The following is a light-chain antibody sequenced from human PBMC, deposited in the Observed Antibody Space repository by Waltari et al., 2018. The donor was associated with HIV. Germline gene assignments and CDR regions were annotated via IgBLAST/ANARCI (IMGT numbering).Light chain of an antibody. CDR2: GAS. V-gene: IGKV3-15*01. CDR3: QQYNDWPLT. CDR1: QSVSNN. J-gene: IGKJ4*01. Sequence: EIVMTQSPATLSVSPGDRVTLACRASQSVSNNLAWYQQKPGQSPRLLIYGASTRATGIPVTFRGRGSGTEFTLTISSLQSEDFAIYYCQQYNDWPLTFGGGTKVDI.